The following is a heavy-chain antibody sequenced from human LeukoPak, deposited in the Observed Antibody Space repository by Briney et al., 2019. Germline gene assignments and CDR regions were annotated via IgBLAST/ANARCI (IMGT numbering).Heavy chain of an antibody. V-gene: IGHV4-39*07. D-gene: IGHD6-19*01. CDR1: GGSISSSSYY. J-gene: IGHJ4*02. CDR2: IYYSGST. Sequence: PSETLSLTCTVSGGSISSSSYYWGWIRQPPGKGLEWTGSIYYSGSTYYNPSLKSRVTISVDTSKNQFSLKLSSVTAADTAVYYCARVVVAVAGGIDYWGQGTLVTVSS. CDR3: ARVVVAVAGGIDY.